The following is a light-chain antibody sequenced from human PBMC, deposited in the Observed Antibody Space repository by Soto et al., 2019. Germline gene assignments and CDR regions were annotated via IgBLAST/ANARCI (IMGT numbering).Light chain of an antibody. CDR3: QQYYSYPPT. Sequence: AIRMTQSPSSFSASTGDRVTITCRASQGISSYLAWYQQKPGKAPKLLIYAASTLQSGVPARFSGSGSGTEFTLTTSGLQAEDFATYYYQQYYSYPPTFGQGTKVEIK. V-gene: IGKV1-8*01. J-gene: IGKJ1*01. CDR2: AAS. CDR1: QGISSY.